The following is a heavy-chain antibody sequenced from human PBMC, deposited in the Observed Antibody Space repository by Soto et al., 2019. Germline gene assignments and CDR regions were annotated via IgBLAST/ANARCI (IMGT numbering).Heavy chain of an antibody. D-gene: IGHD3-3*01. CDR2: VSGSGENT. V-gene: IGHV3-23*01. J-gene: IGHJ3*02. CDR1: GFTFTNYA. CDR3: VKAGDWRRTIVGVLVIEPELDI. Sequence: EVQLLEPGGDLVHPGGSLRLSCSVSGFTFTNYAMSWVRQAPGKGLEWVSVVSGSGENTYYADSVKGRFTISRDNSKNTLYLQRNSLRAEAAAVYFCVKAGDWRRTIVGVLVIEPELDIWGRGTLVTVSS.